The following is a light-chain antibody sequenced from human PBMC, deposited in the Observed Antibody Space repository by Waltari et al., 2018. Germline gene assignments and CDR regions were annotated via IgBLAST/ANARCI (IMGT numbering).Light chain of an antibody. V-gene: IGLV2-14*01. J-gene: IGLJ3*02. Sequence: QSALTQPASVSGSPGQSITISCTGTATALGGYNYVSWYQPRPGKAPKLIIFDVSSRPSGISNRFSGSKFGNTASLTISGLQPEDEADYYCCSFTSSSTWVFGGGTKLTVL. CDR2: DVS. CDR1: ATALGGYNY. CDR3: CSFTSSSTWV.